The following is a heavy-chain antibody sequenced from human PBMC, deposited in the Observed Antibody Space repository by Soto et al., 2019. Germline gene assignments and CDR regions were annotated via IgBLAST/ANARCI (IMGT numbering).Heavy chain of an antibody. CDR2: ISYDGSNK. Sequence: GGSLRLSCAASGFTFSSYAMHWVRQAPGKGLEWVAVISYDGSNKYYADSVKGRFTISRDNSKNTLYLQMNSLRAEDTAVYYCARSREQWLASDAFDIWGQGTMVTVSS. CDR1: GFTFSSYA. CDR3: ARSREQWLASDAFDI. J-gene: IGHJ3*02. V-gene: IGHV3-30-3*01. D-gene: IGHD6-19*01.